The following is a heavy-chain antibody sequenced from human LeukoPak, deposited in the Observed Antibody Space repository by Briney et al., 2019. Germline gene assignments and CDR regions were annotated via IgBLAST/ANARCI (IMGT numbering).Heavy chain of an antibody. V-gene: IGHV3-21*01. CDR2: ISSSSSYI. Sequence: GGSLRLSCAASGFTFSSYSMNWVRQAPGKGLEWVSSISSSSSYIYYADSVKGRFTISRDNAKNSLYLQMNSLRAEDTAVYYCARDGYYYGSGSYRYYYYYGMDVWGQGTTVTVSS. CDR3: ARDGYYYGSGSYRYYYYYGMDV. J-gene: IGHJ6*02. CDR1: GFTFSSYS. D-gene: IGHD3-10*01.